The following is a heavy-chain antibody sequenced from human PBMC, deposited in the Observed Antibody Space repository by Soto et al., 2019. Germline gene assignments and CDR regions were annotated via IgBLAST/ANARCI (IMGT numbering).Heavy chain of an antibody. Sequence: ASVKVSCKASGYTFTGYAIHWVRQAPGQRHEWMGWINGGNGDTKYSQKFQGRVTITRDTSASTAYMELTSLGSEDTAVYHCARGYCSSTSCQYYFDFWGQGTLVTVS. CDR2: INGGNGDT. D-gene: IGHD2-2*01. V-gene: IGHV1-3*01. CDR3: ARGYCSSTSCQYYFDF. J-gene: IGHJ4*02. CDR1: GYTFTGYA.